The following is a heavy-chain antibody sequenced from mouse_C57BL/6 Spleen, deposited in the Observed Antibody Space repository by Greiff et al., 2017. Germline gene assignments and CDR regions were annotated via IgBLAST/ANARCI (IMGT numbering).Heavy chain of an antibody. V-gene: IGHV1-54*01. CDR2: INPGSGGT. Sequence: VHLVESGAELVRPGTSVKVSCKASGYAFTNYLIEWVQQRPGQGLEWIGVINPGSGGTNYNEKFKGKATLTADKSSSTAYMQLSSLTSEDSAVYFYARYSYGSSHYYAMDYWGQGTSVTVSS. CDR3: ARYSYGSSHYYAMDY. CDR1: GYAFTNYL. J-gene: IGHJ4*01. D-gene: IGHD1-1*01.